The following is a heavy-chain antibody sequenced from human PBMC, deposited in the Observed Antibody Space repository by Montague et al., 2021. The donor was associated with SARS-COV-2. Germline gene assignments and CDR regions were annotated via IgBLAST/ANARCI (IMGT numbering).Heavy chain of an antibody. CDR1: GLTVRENY. Sequence: SLRLSCAAAGLTVRENYMSWVRQAPGKRLEWVSLLFRGGKPYYADSVKGRFTISRDDSNNILFLQMNSVRLEDTAVYFCAREEGEVGGVLGPLLYHGMDVWGQGTTVTVSS. V-gene: IGHV3-66*02. CDR3: AREEGEVGGVLGPLLYHGMDV. D-gene: IGHD3-16*01. CDR2: LFRGGKP. J-gene: IGHJ6*02.